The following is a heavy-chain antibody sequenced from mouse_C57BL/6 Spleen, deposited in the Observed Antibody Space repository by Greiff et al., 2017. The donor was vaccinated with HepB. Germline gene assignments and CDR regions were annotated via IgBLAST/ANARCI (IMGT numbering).Heavy chain of an antibody. CDR3: ASDDFLFAY. V-gene: IGHV3-6*01. CDR1: GYSITSGYY. Sequence: EVQLQQSGPGLVKPSQSLSLTCSVTGYSITSGYYWNWIRQFPGNKLEWMGYISYDGSNNYNPSLKNRISITRDTSKNQFFLKLNSVTTEDTATYYCASDDFLFAYWGQGTLVTVSA. J-gene: IGHJ3*01. CDR2: ISYDGSN.